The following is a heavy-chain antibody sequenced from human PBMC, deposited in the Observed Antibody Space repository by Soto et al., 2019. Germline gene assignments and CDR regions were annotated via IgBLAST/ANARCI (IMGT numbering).Heavy chain of an antibody. Sequence: QVQLVQSGAEVKKPGASVKVSCKASGYTFTNYDINWVRQATGQGLEWMGWMNPDSGDTGYAQKFQGRVTMTRNTSLSTAYMELSSLTSDDTAEYFCARLHYYGSRNPNWFAPWGQGTLVTVSS. V-gene: IGHV1-8*01. CDR2: MNPDSGDT. CDR3: ARLHYYGSRNPNWFAP. J-gene: IGHJ5*02. CDR1: GYTFTNYD. D-gene: IGHD3-10*01.